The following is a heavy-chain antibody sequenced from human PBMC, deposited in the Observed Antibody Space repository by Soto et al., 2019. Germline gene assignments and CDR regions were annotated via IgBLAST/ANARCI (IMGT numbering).Heavy chain of an antibody. CDR2: ISYDGSNK. CDR3: ARADIAAAGTGYYYYGMDV. V-gene: IGHV3-30-3*01. J-gene: IGHJ6*02. Sequence: GGSLRLSCAASGFTFSSYAMHWVRQAPGKGLEWVAVISYDGSNKYYADSVKGRFTISRDNSKNTLYLQMNSLRAEDTAVYYCARADIAAAGTGYYYYGMDVWGQGTTVTVSS. CDR1: GFTFSSYA. D-gene: IGHD6-13*01.